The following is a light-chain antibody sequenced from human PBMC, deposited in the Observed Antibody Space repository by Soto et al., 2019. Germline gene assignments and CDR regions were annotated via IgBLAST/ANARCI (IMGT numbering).Light chain of an antibody. V-gene: IGKV3-11*01. CDR1: QSISGY. J-gene: IGKJ5*01. Sequence: EIVLTQSPVTLSLSPGERATLSCRASQSISGYLAWYQQKPGQAPRLLIYDVSNRATGIPARFSGSGSGTEFTLTISNLQSADFAVYFCQQYNSWPITFGQGTRLEIK. CDR3: QQYNSWPIT. CDR2: DVS.